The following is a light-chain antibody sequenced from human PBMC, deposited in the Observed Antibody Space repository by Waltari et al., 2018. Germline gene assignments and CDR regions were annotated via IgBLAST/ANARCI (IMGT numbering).Light chain of an antibody. CDR2: LGS. CDR3: MQALQTPPT. CDR1: RCLLHSNGYNY. V-gene: IGKV2-28*01. Sequence: DIVMTESXLSXPXTPXXXASXXXXXXRCLLHSNGYNYLDWYLQKPGQSPQLLIYLGSNRASGVPDRFSGSGSGTDFTLKISRVEAEDVGVYYCMQALQTPPTFGGGTKVEIK. J-gene: IGKJ4*01.